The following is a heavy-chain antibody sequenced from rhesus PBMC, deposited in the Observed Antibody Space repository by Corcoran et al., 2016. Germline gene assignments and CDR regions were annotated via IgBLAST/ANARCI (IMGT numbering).Heavy chain of an antibody. D-gene: IGHD4-29*01. CDR1: GFTFSSYW. V-gene: IGHV3S42*01. CDR2: INSGGGST. CDR3: AKNYGSNYFDY. Sequence: EVQLVESGGGLAKPGGSLRLSCAASGFTFSSYWMNWVRPTPGKGLEWISAINSGGGSTYYADSVKGRFTISRDNSKNTLSLQMNSLRAEDTAVYYCAKNYGSNYFDYWGQGVLVTVSS. J-gene: IGHJ4*01.